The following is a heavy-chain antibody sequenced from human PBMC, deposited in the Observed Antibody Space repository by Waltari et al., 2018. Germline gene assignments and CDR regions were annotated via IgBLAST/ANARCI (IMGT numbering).Heavy chain of an antibody. J-gene: IGHJ4*02. Sequence: EVQLVESGGDLVQPGGSLRLSCAASGFTFSNYWMHWVRQAPGKGLAWVSRMNVDGSSTVYANSVASRFTISRDNAKNTVYLEMSGLRAEDTAVYYCTRGEINYSRFDYWGQGSLVTVSS. D-gene: IGHD4-4*01. CDR1: GFTFSNYW. V-gene: IGHV3-74*01. CDR3: TRGEINYSRFDY. CDR2: MNVDGSST.